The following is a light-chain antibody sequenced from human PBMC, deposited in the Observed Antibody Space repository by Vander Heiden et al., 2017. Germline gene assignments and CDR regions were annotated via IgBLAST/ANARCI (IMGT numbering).Light chain of an antibody. CDR2: EDN. J-gene: IGLJ2*01. Sequence: QSALTQPASVSGSPGQSNPISCTGTSSDIGSYNFVSWYQQHPGKAPKLMIYEDNKRPSGVSNRFSGSKSGNTASLTISGLQAEDEADYYCCSYAGSSTLIFGGGTKVTVL. CDR3: CSYAGSSTLI. V-gene: IGLV2-23*01. CDR1: SSDIGSYNF.